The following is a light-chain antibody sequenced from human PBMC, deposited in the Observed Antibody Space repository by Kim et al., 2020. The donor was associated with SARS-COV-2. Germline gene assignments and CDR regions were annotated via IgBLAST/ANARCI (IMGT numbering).Light chain of an antibody. CDR3: QHHSSWPLT. Sequence: LSPGGRATLACRASQSISGDFAWFQQKPGQAPRLLIYDVSNRATGIPARFSGGGSGTDFTLTISSLEPEDFALYYCQHHSSWPLTFGGGTKMDIK. J-gene: IGKJ4*01. V-gene: IGKV3-11*01. CDR2: DVS. CDR1: QSISGD.